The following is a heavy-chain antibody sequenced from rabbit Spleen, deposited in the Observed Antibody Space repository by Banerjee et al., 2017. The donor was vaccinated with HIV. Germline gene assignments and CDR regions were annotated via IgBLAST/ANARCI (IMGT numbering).Heavy chain of an antibody. CDR3: GRDHNSGGWSFDL. CDR1: GFSFNNYYY. D-gene: IGHD4-1*01. J-gene: IGHJ4*01. CDR2: IYTGGSGGI. V-gene: IGHV1S40*01. Sequence: QSLEESGGDLVKPGASLTLTCTASGFSFNNYYYIYWVRQAPGKGLEWIGCIYTGGSGGIYYASWAKGRFTISKTSSTTVPLQMTSLTAADTATYFCGRDHNSGGWSFDLWGQGTLVTVS.